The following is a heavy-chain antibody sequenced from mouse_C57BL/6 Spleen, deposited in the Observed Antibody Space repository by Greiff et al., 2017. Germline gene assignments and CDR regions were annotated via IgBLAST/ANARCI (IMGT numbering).Heavy chain of an antibody. CDR1: GYTFTSYG. V-gene: IGHV1-81*01. CDR2: IYPRSGNT. Sequence: VQLQQSGAELARPGASVKLSCKASGYTFTSYGISWVKQRTGQGLEWIGEIYPRSGNTYYNEKFKGKATLTADKSSSTAYMELRSLTSEDSAVYFCASYGSRAYWGQGTLVTVSA. CDR3: ASYGSRAY. J-gene: IGHJ3*01. D-gene: IGHD1-1*01.